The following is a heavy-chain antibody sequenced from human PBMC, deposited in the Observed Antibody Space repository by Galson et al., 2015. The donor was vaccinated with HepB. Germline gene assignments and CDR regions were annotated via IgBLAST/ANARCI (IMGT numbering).Heavy chain of an antibody. CDR2: INASFGNT. V-gene: IGHV1-3*01. Sequence: SVKVSCKASGYTFSSYAMNWVRQAPGQRPEWMGGINASFGNTNYSQKFQGRVTITRDKSTRTAYMELGSLKSEDTAVYYCARSRRFGIAAADHGSYWRQGTLVTVSA. D-gene: IGHD6-13*01. CDR3: ARSRRFGIAAADHGSY. J-gene: IGHJ4*02. CDR1: GYTFSSYA.